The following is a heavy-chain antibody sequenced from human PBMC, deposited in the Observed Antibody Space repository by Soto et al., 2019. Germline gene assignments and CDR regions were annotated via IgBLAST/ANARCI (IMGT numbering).Heavy chain of an antibody. Sequence: SETLSLTCAVYGGSLSGYNWNWIRQPPGKGLEWIGEINHSGSTDYNPSLKSRVTISLDTSKNQFSLKLASVTAADTAVYYCARASPTARTYYYDSSGYSPLDYWGQGTLVTVSS. CDR2: INHSGST. V-gene: IGHV4-34*01. CDR1: GGSLSGYN. D-gene: IGHD3-22*01. CDR3: ARASPTARTYYYDSSGYSPLDY. J-gene: IGHJ4*02.